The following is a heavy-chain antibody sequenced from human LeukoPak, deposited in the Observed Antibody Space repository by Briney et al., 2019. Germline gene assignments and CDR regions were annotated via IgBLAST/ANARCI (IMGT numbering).Heavy chain of an antibody. CDR2: ISGSGGST. V-gene: IGHV3-23*01. Sequence: GGSLRLSCAASGFTFSSYSMNWVRQAPGKGLEWVSAISGSGGSTYYADSVKGRFTISRDNAKNTLYLQMNSLRAEDTAVYYCASNTFSYSVWSLWGQGTLVTVSS. D-gene: IGHD6-19*01. J-gene: IGHJ4*02. CDR3: ASNTFSYSVWSL. CDR1: GFTFSSYS.